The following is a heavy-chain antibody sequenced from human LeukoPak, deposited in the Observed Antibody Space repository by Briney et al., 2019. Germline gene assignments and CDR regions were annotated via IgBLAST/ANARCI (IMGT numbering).Heavy chain of an antibody. CDR3: ARVAKERVGEVYYFDY. J-gene: IGHJ4*02. Sequence: PGGSLRLSCAASGFTFSDYDMHWVRQATGKGLEWVSAIGTADDTYYTGSVKGRFTISRENAKNSLYLQMNSLRAGDTAVYYCARVAKERVGEVYYFDYWGQGTLVTVSS. D-gene: IGHD1-1*01. CDR1: GFTFSDYD. V-gene: IGHV3-13*01. CDR2: IGTADDT.